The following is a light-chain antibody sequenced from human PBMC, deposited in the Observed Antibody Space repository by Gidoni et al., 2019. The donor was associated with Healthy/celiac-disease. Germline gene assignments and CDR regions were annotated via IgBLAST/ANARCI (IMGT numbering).Light chain of an antibody. Sequence: DIQMTQSPSTLSASVGDRVTITCRASQSISSWLAWYQQIPGKAPKLLIYKASSLESGVPSRFSGSGSGTEFTLTISSLQPDDFATYYCQQYNSYLTFGGXTKVEIK. J-gene: IGKJ4*01. V-gene: IGKV1-5*03. CDR1: QSISSW. CDR2: KAS. CDR3: QQYNSYLT.